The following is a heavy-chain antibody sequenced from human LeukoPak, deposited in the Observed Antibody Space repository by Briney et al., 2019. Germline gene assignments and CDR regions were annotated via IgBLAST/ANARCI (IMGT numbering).Heavy chain of an antibody. D-gene: IGHD6-13*01. Sequence: GEPRHFSGKGSGSSFTSYMIGGGRQIPGKGLEWIVNIYSGDSYTRSIPSLLGQVSISSDNSLSPDYLQWSSLNASDTAMYYWECVWRYSSSSYAFDIWGQGTMVTVSS. V-gene: IGHV5-51*01. CDR1: GSSFTSYM. J-gene: IGHJ3*02. CDR2: IYSGDSYT. CDR3: ECVWRYSSSSYAFDI.